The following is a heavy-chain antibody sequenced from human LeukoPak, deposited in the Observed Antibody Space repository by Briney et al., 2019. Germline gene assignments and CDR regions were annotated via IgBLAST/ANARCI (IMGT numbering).Heavy chain of an antibody. D-gene: IGHD3-3*01. V-gene: IGHV1-69*06. CDR1: GYTFTSYY. CDR3: ARYVREYYDFWSGYYHYFDY. CDR2: IIPIFGTA. Sequence: ASVKVSCKASGYTFTSYYMHWVRQAPGQGLEWMGGIIPIFGTANYAQKFQGRVTITADKSTSTAYMELSSLRSEDTAVYYCARYVREYYDFWSGYYHYFDYWGQGTLVTVSS. J-gene: IGHJ4*02.